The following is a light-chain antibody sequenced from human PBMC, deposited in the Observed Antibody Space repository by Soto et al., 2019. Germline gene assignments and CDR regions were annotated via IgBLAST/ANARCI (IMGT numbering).Light chain of an antibody. CDR1: SSGLINYNY. CDR2: EDT. V-gene: IGLV2-14*01. J-gene: IGLJ1*01. Sequence: QSVLTQPASVSGSPGQSITISCTGVSSGLINYNYVSWYQHHPGKAPKLIIYEDTYRPSGVSFRFSGSKSGNSASLTISGLQAEDEADYFCSSYTTSSTYVFGTGTKVTVL. CDR3: SSYTTSSTYV.